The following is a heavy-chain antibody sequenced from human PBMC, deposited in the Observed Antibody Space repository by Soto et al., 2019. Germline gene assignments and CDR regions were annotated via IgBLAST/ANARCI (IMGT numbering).Heavy chain of an antibody. Sequence: QVQLVQSGAEVKKPGSSVKVSCKASGGTFSSYAISWVRQAPGQGLEWMGGIIHISDTTNYAQTFQGRVTITADESTNIAYLELGSMRSEDTAVYYCARSQGSSTSLEIYYYYYYGMEVWGQGTTVTVSS. V-gene: IGHV1-69*01. D-gene: IGHD2-2*01. J-gene: IGHJ6*02. CDR3: ARSQGSSTSLEIYYYYYYGMEV. CDR1: GGTFSSYA. CDR2: IIHISDTT.